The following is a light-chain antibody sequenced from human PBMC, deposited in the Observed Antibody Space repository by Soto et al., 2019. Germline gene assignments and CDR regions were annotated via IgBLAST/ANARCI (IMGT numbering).Light chain of an antibody. CDR3: CSYAGTYTYV. J-gene: IGLJ1*01. V-gene: IGLV2-11*01. CDR1: SSDVVGYTY. Sequence: QSALAPPRSVSGSPGQSVSISCTGTSSDVVGYTYVSCYQQHPGKAPKVMIYDVSKRPSGVPDRFYGSKSGNTAYLTISGLQSEDEADYYCCSYAGTYTYVFGTGTKVTVL. CDR2: DVS.